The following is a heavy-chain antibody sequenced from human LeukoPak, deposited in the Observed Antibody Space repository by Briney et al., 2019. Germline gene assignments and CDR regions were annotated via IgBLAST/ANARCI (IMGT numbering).Heavy chain of an antibody. CDR2: IWHDGINE. V-gene: IGHV3-33*01. Sequence: GGSLRLSCTASGFTFSSNGMHWVRQAPGKGLEWVALIWHDGINEYYADSVKGRFTISRDNYKNTVNLEMNSLRAEDTAVYYCARVSGYGDYPPYWGQGTLVTVSS. D-gene: IGHD4-17*01. J-gene: IGHJ4*02. CDR3: ARVSGYGDYPPY. CDR1: GFTFSSNG.